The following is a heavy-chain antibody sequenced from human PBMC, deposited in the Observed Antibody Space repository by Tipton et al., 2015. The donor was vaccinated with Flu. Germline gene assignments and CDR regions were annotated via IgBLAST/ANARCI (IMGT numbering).Heavy chain of an antibody. D-gene: IGHD3-9*01. J-gene: IGHJ4*02. CDR3: AKVTDWLDFYYFDF. Sequence: SLRLSCAASGFTFSSYAMSWVRQAPGKGLEWVSSISGSGGSINYAASVKGRFTVSRDNSKKTLDLQMNSLRADDTAVYFCAKVTDWLDFYYFDFWGQGSLVTVSS. CDR1: GFTFSSYA. CDR2: ISGSGGSI. V-gene: IGHV3-23*01.